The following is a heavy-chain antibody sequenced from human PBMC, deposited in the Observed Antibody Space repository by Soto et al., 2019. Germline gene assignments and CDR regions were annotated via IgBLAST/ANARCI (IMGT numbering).Heavy chain of an antibody. CDR2: VSYDGIDE. V-gene: IGHV3-30*03. CDR1: GFTFTSFG. J-gene: IGHJ4*02. D-gene: IGHD3-22*01. CDR3: ARPTYYYDSSGLPAY. Sequence: GGSLRLSCAASGFTFTSFGIHWVRQAPGKGLEWVAVVSYDGIDENYADSVKGRFSISRDNSKNTVYLQMNSLRAEDTAVYYCARPTYYYDSSGLPAYWGQGTLVTVSS.